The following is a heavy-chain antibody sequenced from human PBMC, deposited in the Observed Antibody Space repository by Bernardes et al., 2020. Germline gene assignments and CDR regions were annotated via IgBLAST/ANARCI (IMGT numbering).Heavy chain of an antibody. CDR1: GGSFAGYF. CDR2: VIDTGSA. J-gene: IGHJ5*02. V-gene: IGHV4-34*12. D-gene: IGHD6-19*01. CDR3: ARRRIGVTLWFDT. Sequence: SETRSLTCDVKGGSFAGYFWSWIRQSPAKGLEFIGEVIDTGSANYNPSLKRRVILSADKSKRQFSLSLTSRTAADTGLYYCARRRIGVTLWFDTWGQGIRVTVSS.